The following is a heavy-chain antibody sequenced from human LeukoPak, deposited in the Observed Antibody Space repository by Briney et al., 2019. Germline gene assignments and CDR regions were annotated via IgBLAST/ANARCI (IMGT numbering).Heavy chain of an antibody. D-gene: IGHD6-13*01. CDR2: INQDGTEK. V-gene: IGHV3-7*03. CDR3: AKSTHSFIAAAVYYFDY. CDR1: GFTFDDYG. Sequence: GGSLRLSCAASGFTFDDYGMSWVRQAPGKGLEWVANINQDGTEKYYVDSVKGRFTISRDNAKNSLYLQMNSLRAEDTALYYCAKSTHSFIAAAVYYFDYWGQGTLVTVSS. J-gene: IGHJ4*02.